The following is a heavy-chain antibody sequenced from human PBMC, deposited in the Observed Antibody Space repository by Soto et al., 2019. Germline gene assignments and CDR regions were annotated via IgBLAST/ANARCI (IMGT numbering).Heavy chain of an antibody. Sequence: ASVKVSCKASGYTFTSHAMHWVRQAPGQRLEWMGWINAGDGNTKYSQRFQGRVTITRDTSATTAYMDLSSLTSEDTAVYYCARNLGWPRDGTYYFYGMDVWGQGTTVTVSS. CDR2: INAGDGNT. J-gene: IGHJ6*02. V-gene: IGHV1-3*01. CDR1: GYTFTSHA. D-gene: IGHD6-19*01. CDR3: ARNLGWPRDGTYYFYGMDV.